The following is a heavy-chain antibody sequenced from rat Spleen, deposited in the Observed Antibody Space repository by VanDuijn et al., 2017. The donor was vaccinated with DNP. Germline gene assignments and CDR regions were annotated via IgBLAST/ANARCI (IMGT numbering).Heavy chain of an antibody. CDR3: ARPNYGGYEGWFAY. CDR2: ISTGGGNT. Sequence: EVQLVESGGGLVQPGGSLKLSCAASGFTFSDYNMAWVRQAPKKGLEWVATISTGGGNTYYRDSVRGRFTISRDNAKSTLYLQMDSLRSEDTATYYCARPNYGGYEGWFAYWGQGTLVTVSS. J-gene: IGHJ3*01. CDR1: GFTFSDYN. D-gene: IGHD1-11*01. V-gene: IGHV5-25*01.